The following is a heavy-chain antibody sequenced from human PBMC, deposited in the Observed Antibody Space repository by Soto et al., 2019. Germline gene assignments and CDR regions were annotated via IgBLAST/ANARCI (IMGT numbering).Heavy chain of an antibody. CDR2: IYYSGST. V-gene: IGHV4-39*01. CDR1: GGSISSSSYY. J-gene: IGHJ6*02. Sequence: SETLSLTSTVSGGSISSSSYYWGWIRQPPGKGLEWIGSIYYSGSTYYNPSLKSRVTISVDTSKNQFSLKLSSVTAADTAVYYCARGAGWLRPLYYYYYGMDVWGQGTTVTVSS. CDR3: ARGAGWLRPLYYYYYGMDV. D-gene: IGHD5-12*01.